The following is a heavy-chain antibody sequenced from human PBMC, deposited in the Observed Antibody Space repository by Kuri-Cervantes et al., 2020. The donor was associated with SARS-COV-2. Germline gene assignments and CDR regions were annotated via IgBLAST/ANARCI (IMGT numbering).Heavy chain of an antibody. D-gene: IGHD3-3*01. CDR2: IWYSGSNK. J-gene: IGHJ4*02. CDR3: ANSNPHSDYYFDY. V-gene: IGHV3-33*08. CDR1: GFTFSSYG. Sequence: GGSLRLSCAASGFTFSSYGMHWVRQAPGKGLEWVAVIWYSGSNKYYADSVKGRFTISRDNSKNTLSLQMNSLTTEDTAVYYCANSNPHSDYYFDYWGQGTLVTVSS.